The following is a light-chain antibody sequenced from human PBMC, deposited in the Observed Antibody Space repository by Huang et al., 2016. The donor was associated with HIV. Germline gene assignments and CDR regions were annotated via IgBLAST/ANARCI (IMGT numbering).Light chain of an antibody. Sequence: DIVFTQSPATLSLSPGERATLSCRASQSVTNYLAWYQHHPGQAPRLLIYDASTRATGITGRFSGSGSGTDFTLTISSLEPEDFAVYYCQQRRNWLTFGGGTKVEIK. CDR2: DAS. V-gene: IGKV3-11*01. CDR1: QSVTNY. CDR3: QQRRNWLT. J-gene: IGKJ4*01.